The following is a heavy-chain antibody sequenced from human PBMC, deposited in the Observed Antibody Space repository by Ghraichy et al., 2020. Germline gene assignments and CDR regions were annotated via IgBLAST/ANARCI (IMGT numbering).Heavy chain of an antibody. CDR3: TGGIAAAGTDY. D-gene: IGHD6-13*01. J-gene: IGHJ4*02. CDR1: GCSITCYY. V-gene: IGHV4-59*01. CDR2: IYYSGST. Sequence: SETLSLTCTVSGCSITCYYLRWIRQPPGKGLEWIGYIYYSGSTNYNPSLKSPVTISVVTSKHQFSLKLRSVDAADPAVCYCTGGIAAAGTDYWGQGTLVTVS.